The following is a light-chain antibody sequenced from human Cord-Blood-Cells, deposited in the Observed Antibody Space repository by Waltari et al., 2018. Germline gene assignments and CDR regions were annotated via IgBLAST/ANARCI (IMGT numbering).Light chain of an antibody. J-gene: IGLJ3*02. CDR3: CSYAGSYTWV. CDR1: SSDVGGYNY. V-gene: IGLV2-11*01. CDR2: DVS. Sequence: QSALTQPRSVSGSPGQSVTISCTGTSSDVGGYNYVSWYQQHPGQAPKIMIYDVSKRPSCVPDRFSGCKSGNTASLTISGLQAEDEADYYCCSYAGSYTWVFGGGTKLTVL.